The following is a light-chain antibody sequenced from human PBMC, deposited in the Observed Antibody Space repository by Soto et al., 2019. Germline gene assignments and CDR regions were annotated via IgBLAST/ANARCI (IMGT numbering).Light chain of an antibody. CDR3: ISYAGSDNLV. CDR2: EVT. Sequence: QSVLTQPPSASGSAGQSVTISCTGTSSDVGNYNYVSWYQQHPGKAPKLLIYEVTKRPSGVPDRFSGSKSDNTASLTVSGLQAEDEADYYCISYAGSDNLVVGGGTKLTVL. V-gene: IGLV2-8*01. J-gene: IGLJ2*01. CDR1: SSDVGNYNY.